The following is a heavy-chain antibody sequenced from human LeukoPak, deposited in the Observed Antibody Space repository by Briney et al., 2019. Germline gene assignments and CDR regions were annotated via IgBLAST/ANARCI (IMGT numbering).Heavy chain of an antibody. CDR1: GGSISSSSYY. V-gene: IGHV4-39*07. Sequence: SETLSLTCTVSGGSISSSSYYWGWIRQPPGKGLEWIGSIYYSGSTYYNPTLKSRVTISVDTSKNQFSLKLSSVTAADTAVYYCARDLFSIQPNWFDPSGQGTLVTVFS. J-gene: IGHJ5*02. CDR3: ARDLFSIQPNWFDP. D-gene: IGHD1-14*01. CDR2: IYYSGST.